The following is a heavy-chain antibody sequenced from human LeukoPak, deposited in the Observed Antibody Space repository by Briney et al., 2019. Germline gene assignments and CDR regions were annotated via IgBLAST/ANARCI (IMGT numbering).Heavy chain of an antibody. CDR3: ARWVGMATINDYYYYMDV. V-gene: IGHV3-48*04. D-gene: IGHD5-24*01. CDR2: ISSSSSTI. J-gene: IGHJ6*03. Sequence: GGSLRLSCAASGFTLSSYSMNWVRQAPGKGLEWVSYISSSSSTIYYADSVKGRFTISRDNAKNSLYLQMNSLRAEDTAVYYCARWVGMATINDYYYYMDVWGKGTTVTVSS. CDR1: GFTLSSYS.